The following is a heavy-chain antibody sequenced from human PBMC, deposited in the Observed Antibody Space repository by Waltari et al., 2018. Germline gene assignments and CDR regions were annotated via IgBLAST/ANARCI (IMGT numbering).Heavy chain of an antibody. CDR2: IYTSGIT. J-gene: IGHJ4*02. D-gene: IGHD3-16*01. CDR1: GRSISSGSYY. Sequence: QVQLQESGPGLVKPSQTLSLTCSVSGRSISSGSYYWTWIRQPAGKPLEWSGHIYTSGITKYNPSLKSRVTISVDTSKNQFSLKLSSVTAADTAVYYCARGSVLGDYFDYWGQGTLVTVSS. CDR3: ARGSVLGDYFDY. V-gene: IGHV4-61*09.